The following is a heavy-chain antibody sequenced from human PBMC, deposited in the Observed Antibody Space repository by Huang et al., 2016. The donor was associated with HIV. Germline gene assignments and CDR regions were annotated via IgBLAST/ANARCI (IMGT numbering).Heavy chain of an antibody. Sequence: QVHLVQSGAEVRKPGSSVKVSCMASGGTFSDYGISWVRQAPGQGLGWMGGIIRRFGTENYAQKFEGRVTISADESMRIAYMELSSLKSDDTAVYYCARDWSITAAGYNLFDFWGQGTRVTVSS. CDR1: GGTFSDYG. CDR3: ARDWSITAAGYNLFDF. D-gene: IGHD6-13*01. V-gene: IGHV1-69*13. CDR2: IIRRFGTE. J-gene: IGHJ4*02.